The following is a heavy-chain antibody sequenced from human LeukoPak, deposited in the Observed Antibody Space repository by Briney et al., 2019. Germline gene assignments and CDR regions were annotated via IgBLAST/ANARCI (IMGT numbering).Heavy chain of an antibody. V-gene: IGHV3-7*01. Sequence: GGSLRLSCAASGFTFSSYWMSWVRQSPGKGLEWVANINQDGSENHYVDSAKGRFTISRDNAKNSVFVQMNGLRVEDTAVYYCVRAGGSSWSDFWGQGTLVTVSS. CDR1: GFTFSSYW. J-gene: IGHJ4*02. D-gene: IGHD6-13*01. CDR3: VRAGGSSWSDF. CDR2: INQDGSEN.